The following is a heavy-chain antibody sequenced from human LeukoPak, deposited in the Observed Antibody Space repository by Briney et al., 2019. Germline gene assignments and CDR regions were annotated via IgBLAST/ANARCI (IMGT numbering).Heavy chain of an antibody. CDR2: ISSNGGST. CDR1: GFTFSSYA. CDR3: VKDRDYGGFFDY. V-gene: IGHV3-64D*06. Sequence: GGSLRLSCSASGFTFSSYAMHWVRQAPGKGLEYVSAISSNGGSTYYADSVKGRFTISRDNSKNKLYLQMSSLGAEATAWYYCVKDRDYGGFFDYWGQGTLVTVSS. D-gene: IGHD4-23*01. J-gene: IGHJ4*02.